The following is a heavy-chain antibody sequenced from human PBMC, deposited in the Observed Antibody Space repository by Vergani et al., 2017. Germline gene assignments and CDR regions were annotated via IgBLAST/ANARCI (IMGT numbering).Heavy chain of an antibody. CDR1: GLIFQNYP. CDR2: ISNDGRHT. CDR3: RGQMDV. Sequence: QVNLGGSGGGAVQPGRSLRLPCATYGLIFQNYPMLWVRQAPGKGLVWVALISNDGRHTYYSDSVGGRYSISRDNSKNTLYLHMNNLRTEDTANYYCRGQMDVWGKGTTVTVSS. V-gene: IGHV3-30*04. J-gene: IGHJ6*04.